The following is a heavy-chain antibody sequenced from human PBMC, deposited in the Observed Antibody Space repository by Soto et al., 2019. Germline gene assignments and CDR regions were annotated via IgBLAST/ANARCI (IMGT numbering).Heavy chain of an antibody. Sequence: QVQLQQWGAGLLKPSETLSLTCAVYGGSFSGYYWTWIRQPPGTGLEWIGEINHSGSTNYNPSLNSRVTISVDTSKHQFSLMLTSVTAADTAVYYCARDKITGLFDYGGQGTLVTVSS. V-gene: IGHV4-34*01. CDR3: ARDKITGLFDY. CDR1: GGSFSGYY. J-gene: IGHJ4*02. D-gene: IGHD2-8*02. CDR2: INHSGST.